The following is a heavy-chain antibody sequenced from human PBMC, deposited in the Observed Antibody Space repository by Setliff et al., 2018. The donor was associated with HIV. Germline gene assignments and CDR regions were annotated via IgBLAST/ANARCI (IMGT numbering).Heavy chain of an antibody. Sequence: PGGSLRLSCAASGFTFSGSAMHWVRQASGKGLEWVGRILDKANNYATAYAASLEGRFTISRDNAKNSLYLQMDSLRVEDTAVYYCARDSGTTVGATGPGYWGQGTLVTVSS. CDR1: GFTFSGSA. D-gene: IGHD1-26*01. V-gene: IGHV3-73*01. CDR2: ILDKANNYAT. CDR3: ARDSGTTVGATGPGY. J-gene: IGHJ4*02.